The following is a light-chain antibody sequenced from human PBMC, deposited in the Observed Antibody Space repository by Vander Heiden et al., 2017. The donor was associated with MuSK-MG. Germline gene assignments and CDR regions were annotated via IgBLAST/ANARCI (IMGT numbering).Light chain of an antibody. CDR3: QQAYSFPRT. Sequence: DIQMTQSPSSVSASVGDRVTITCRASQNIGTWLAWYQQKPGKVPKHLIYAASTLQGGVPSRFSGSGSGTDFTLTITNLQAEDFATYFCQQAYSFPRTFGQGTKVEV. CDR2: AAS. V-gene: IGKV1-12*01. J-gene: IGKJ1*01. CDR1: QNIGTW.